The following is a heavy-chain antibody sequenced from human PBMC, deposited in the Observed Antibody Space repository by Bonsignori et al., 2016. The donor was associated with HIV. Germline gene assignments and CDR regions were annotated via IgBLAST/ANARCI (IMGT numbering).Heavy chain of an antibody. Sequence: QVQLQESGPGLVKPSQTLSLTCTVSGGSINSGNYYWSWIRQTAEKGLEWIGRIYSGGTDYSPSLKSRVTVSIDTSKNQFSLKLSSVTAADTAVYYCARDGFLGLDLFDIWGQGTVVTVSS. D-gene: IGHD2/OR15-2a*01. V-gene: IGHV4-61*02. J-gene: IGHJ3*02. CDR1: GGSINSGNYY. CDR3: ARDGFLGLDLFDI. CDR2: IYSGGT.